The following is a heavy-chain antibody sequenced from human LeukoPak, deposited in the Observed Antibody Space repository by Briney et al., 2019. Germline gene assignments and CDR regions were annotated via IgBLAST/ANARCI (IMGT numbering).Heavy chain of an antibody. J-gene: IGHJ4*02. Sequence: GGSLRLSCGASGFTFSSYAMSWVRQAPGKGLEWVSGISGSDGYTYYADSVKGRFTISRDNSKNTLYLQMNSLRAEDTAVYYCARAEVVVAATPSFDYWGQGTLVTASS. D-gene: IGHD2-15*01. CDR3: ARAEVVVAATPSFDY. V-gene: IGHV3-23*01. CDR2: ISGSDGYT. CDR1: GFTFSSYA.